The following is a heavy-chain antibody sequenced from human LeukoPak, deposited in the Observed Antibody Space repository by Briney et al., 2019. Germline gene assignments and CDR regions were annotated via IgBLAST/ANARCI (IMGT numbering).Heavy chain of an antibody. CDR1: GYTFTSYY. J-gene: IGHJ5*02. D-gene: IGHD2-2*01. CDR3: ARGVCSGTSCYWGHNWFDP. V-gene: IGHV1-46*01. CDR2: INPSGDGDST. Sequence: GASVKVSFKSSGYTFTSYYIHWVRPAAGQGFAWMGIINPSGDGDSTRYAQKFQGRVIMTRDMSTNTVYMELSSLRSEDTAVYYCARGVCSGTSCYWGHNWFDPWGQGTLVTVSS.